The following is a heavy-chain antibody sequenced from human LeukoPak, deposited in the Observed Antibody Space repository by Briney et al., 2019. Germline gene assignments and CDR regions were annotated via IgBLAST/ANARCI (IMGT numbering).Heavy chain of an antibody. CDR1: GGSISTHF. CDR3: TRGLHTSLPFH. J-gene: IGHJ4*02. D-gene: IGHD2/OR15-2a*01. Sequence: SETLSLTCTVSGGSISTHFWSWIRQTAAKELEWIGRVYPDGSPNYNPSLESRVTMSRDTSQNQFSLKLRSVTAADTAVYYCTRGLHTSLPFHWGQGTRVTVS. V-gene: IGHV4-4*07. CDR2: VYPDGSP.